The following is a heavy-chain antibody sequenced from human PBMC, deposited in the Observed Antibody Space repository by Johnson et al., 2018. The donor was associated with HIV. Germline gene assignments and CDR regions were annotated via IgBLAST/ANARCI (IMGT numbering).Heavy chain of an antibody. D-gene: IGHD3-10*01. V-gene: IGHV3-43D*03. CDR3: AKEPLVRGVNAFDI. CDR2: ISWDGAST. Sequence: VHLVESGGAVVQPGGSLRLSCVVSGLAFHDYAIHWVRQAPGKGLEWVSVISWDGASTHYADSVKGRFTISRDNSKNTLFLQMNSLRAEDTAVYYCAKEPLVRGVNAFDIWGQGTMVTVSS. J-gene: IGHJ3*02. CDR1: GLAFHDYA.